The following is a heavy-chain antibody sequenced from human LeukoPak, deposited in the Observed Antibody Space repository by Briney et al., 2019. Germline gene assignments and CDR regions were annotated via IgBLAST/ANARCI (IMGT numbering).Heavy chain of an antibody. V-gene: IGHV4-30-2*01. Sequence: SETLSLTCTVSGGSISSSSYSWSWIRQPPGKGLEWIGYIYHSGSTYYNPSLKSRVTISVDTSKNQFSLKLSSVTAADTAVYYCARGGIVVVPAARGPNWFDPWGQGTLVTVSS. CDR1: GGSISSSSYS. J-gene: IGHJ5*02. D-gene: IGHD2-2*01. CDR3: ARGGIVVVPAARGPNWFDP. CDR2: IYHSGST.